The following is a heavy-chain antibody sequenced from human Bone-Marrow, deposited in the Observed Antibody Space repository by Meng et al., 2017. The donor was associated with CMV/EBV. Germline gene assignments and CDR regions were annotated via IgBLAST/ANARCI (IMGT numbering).Heavy chain of an antibody. CDR1: GFTFTNYA. CDR3: ARAFYGDYLIDY. V-gene: IGHV3-21*01. CDR2: ITSTSSFT. J-gene: IGHJ4*02. Sequence: EVQLLESGGGLVQPGGSLRLSCAASGFTFTNYAMTWVRQAPGKGLEWVSSITSTSSFTYYADSVKGRFTVSRDNAENSLYLQLNSLRAEDTAVYYCARAFYGDYLIDYWGQGTLVTVSS. D-gene: IGHD4-17*01.